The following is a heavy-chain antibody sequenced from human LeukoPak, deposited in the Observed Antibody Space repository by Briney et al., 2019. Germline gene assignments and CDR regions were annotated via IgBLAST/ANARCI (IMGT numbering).Heavy chain of an antibody. V-gene: IGHV3-23*01. D-gene: IGHD6-19*01. J-gene: IGHJ4*02. CDR1: GFTFTDYA. CDR2: ISGSGTIT. CDR3: ARSGSPFDY. Sequence: GGSLRLSCAASGFTFTDYAMNWVRQAPGKGLEWVSTISGSGTITYYADSVRGRFTISRDNAKNTLYLQMNSLRADDTAVYYCARSGSPFDYWGQGTLVTVSS.